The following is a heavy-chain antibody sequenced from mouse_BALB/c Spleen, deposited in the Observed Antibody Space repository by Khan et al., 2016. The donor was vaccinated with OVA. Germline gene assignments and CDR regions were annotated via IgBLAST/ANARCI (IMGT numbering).Heavy chain of an antibody. CDR3: TRSGSGRFAY. Sequence: VRLQQSGPDLVKPGASMRISCKASGYSFTAYIMNWVRRSHGKNLEWIGLINPNNGDTTYNQKFKGKTTLTGDKSSSTAYMELLSLTSEGSTVFYCTRSGSGRFAYWGQGTLVTVSA. V-gene: IGHV1-18*01. D-gene: IGHD6-1*01. J-gene: IGHJ3*01. CDR2: INPNNGDT. CDR1: GYSFTAYI.